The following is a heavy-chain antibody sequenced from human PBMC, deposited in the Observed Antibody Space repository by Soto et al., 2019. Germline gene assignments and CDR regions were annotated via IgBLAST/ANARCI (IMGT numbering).Heavy chain of an antibody. V-gene: IGHV3-30*04. CDR3: ARRSFPYSGSPLEPWSDALDI. J-gene: IGHJ3*02. CDR2: ISYNGNNK. D-gene: IGHD1-26*01. CDR1: GFSISTYA. Sequence: QVQLVESGGGVVQPGRSLRLSCAASGFSISTYALHWVRQSPGKGPECVAIISYNGNNKHYSDSVKGRFTISRDNSKNTVDLQMNSLRVEDTAMYYCARRSFPYSGSPLEPWSDALDIWGQGTMVTVSS.